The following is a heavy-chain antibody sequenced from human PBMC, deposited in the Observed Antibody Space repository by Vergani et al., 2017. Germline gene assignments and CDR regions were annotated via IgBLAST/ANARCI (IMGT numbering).Heavy chain of an antibody. J-gene: IGHJ4*02. CDR3: ARDKRGGSGWSFDY. D-gene: IGHD6-19*01. V-gene: IGHV1-2*02. CDR2: INPNSGGT. CDR1: GYTFTGYY. Sequence: QVQLVQSGAEVKKPGASVKVSCKASGYTFTGYYMHWVRQAPGQGLEWMGWINPNSGGTNYAQKVQGRVTMTRDTSISTAYMALSRLRSDDTAVYYCARDKRGGSGWSFDYWGQGTLVTVSS.